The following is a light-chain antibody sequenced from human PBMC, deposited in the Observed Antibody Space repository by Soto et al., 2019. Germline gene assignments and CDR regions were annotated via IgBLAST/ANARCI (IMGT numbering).Light chain of an antibody. CDR1: QSVSSN. V-gene: IGKV3-15*01. CDR3: RRHELWHAT. J-gene: IGKJ1*01. CDR2: GAS. Sequence: EVVMTRSPDTLSVSPGERHTLSCRASQSVSSNLAGYQQKPGQAPRLLIDGASTRATGIPARFSGSGSGTEFTLTISGLQSEECAVYYCRRHELWHATFGQGTKVEIK.